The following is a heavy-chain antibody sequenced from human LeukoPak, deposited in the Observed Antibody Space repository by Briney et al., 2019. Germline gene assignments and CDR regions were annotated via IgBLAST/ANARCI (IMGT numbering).Heavy chain of an antibody. CDR2: ISSSGTI. CDR3: AKSITARTFYFDY. J-gene: IGHJ4*02. CDR1: GFTFSSYS. Sequence: GGSLRLSCAASGFTFSSYSMNWVRQAPGKGLEWVSYISSSGTIYYADSVKGRFTISRDNAKNSLYLQMNSLRDEDTAVYYCAKSITARTFYFDYWGQGTLVTVSS. D-gene: IGHD6-6*01. V-gene: IGHV3-48*02.